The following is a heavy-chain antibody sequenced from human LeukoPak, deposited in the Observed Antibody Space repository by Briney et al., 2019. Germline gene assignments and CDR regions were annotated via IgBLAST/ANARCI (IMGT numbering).Heavy chain of an antibody. V-gene: IGHV3-74*01. D-gene: IGHD2-15*01. CDR3: ARGWISGGSHYLFDY. CDR1: RFTFSTYA. CDR2: VNSDGSGT. Sequence: PGGSLRLSCAASRFTFSTYAMSWVRQAPGKGLVWVSRVNSDGSGTDYADSVQGRFTISRDNAKNTLYLQVSSLRAEDTAVYYCARGWISGGSHYLFDYWGQGTLVTVSS. J-gene: IGHJ4*02.